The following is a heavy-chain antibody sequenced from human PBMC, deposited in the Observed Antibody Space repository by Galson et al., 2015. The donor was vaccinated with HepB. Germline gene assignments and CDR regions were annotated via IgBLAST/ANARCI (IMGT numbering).Heavy chain of an antibody. J-gene: IGHJ5*02. CDR3: ARDQDYKRVAYFDP. CDR1: GGSISGGDHS. D-gene: IGHD4-11*01. V-gene: IGHV4-30-2*01. CDR2: IYESGTT. Sequence: TLSLTCAVSGGSISGGDHSWSWIRQPPGKGLEWIGHIYESGTTYFNPSLKSRVTISLDTSKNQFSLNLTSVTAADTAVYYCARDQDYKRVAYFDPWGQGILVTVSS.